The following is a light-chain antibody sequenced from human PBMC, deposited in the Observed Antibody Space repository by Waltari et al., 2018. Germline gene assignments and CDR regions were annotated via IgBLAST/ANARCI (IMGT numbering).Light chain of an antibody. CDR3: QQNSNWPYS. CDR1: QSFSSS. V-gene: IGKV3D-15*01. CDR2: GAS. J-gene: IGKJ2*03. Sequence: EIVMTQSRATMSLSPGERATLTCRASQSFSSSLAWYQQKPGHAPRLLIYGASSRATGIPDRFSGSGSGTEFTLTISSLEPEDVAVYYCQQNSNWPYSFGQGTKVEIK.